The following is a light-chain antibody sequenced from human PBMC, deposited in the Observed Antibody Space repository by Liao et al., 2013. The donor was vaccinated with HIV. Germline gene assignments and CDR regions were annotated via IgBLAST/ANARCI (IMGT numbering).Light chain of an antibody. V-gene: IGLV3-27*01. CDR1: VLAKKY. J-gene: IGLJ1*01. Sequence: SYELTQPSSVSVSPGQTARITCSGDVLAKKYARWFQQKPGQAPVVVIYKDSERPSGIPERFSGSNSGNTAILVISGTQVMDEADYYCQAWDSTISYVFGTGTKVTVV. CDR3: QAWDSTISYV. CDR2: KDS.